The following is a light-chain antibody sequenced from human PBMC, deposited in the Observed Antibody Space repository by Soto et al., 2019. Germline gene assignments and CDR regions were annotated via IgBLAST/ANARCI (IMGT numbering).Light chain of an antibody. CDR3: KSWDSNTQV. V-gene: IGLV4-60*02. J-gene: IGLJ2*01. Sequence: QPVLTQSSSATASLGSSVKLTCTLSSGHSSYIIAWHQQQPEKAPRYLMKLEGSGSYNKGSGVPDRFSGSSSGADRYLTISNLQVDDEADYFCKSWDSNTQVFGGGTKLTVL. CDR2: LEGSGSY. CDR1: SGHSSYI.